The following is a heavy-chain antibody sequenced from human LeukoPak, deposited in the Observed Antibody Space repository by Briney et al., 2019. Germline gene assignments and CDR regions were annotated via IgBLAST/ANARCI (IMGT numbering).Heavy chain of an antibody. CDR1: GFTVSSNY. V-gene: IGHV3-66*02. J-gene: IGHJ4*02. CDR3: ARDRRWDSSSPLDY. CDR2: IHSGGST. D-gene: IGHD6-6*01. Sequence: GGSLRLSCAASGFTVSSNYMSWVRQAPGKGLEWVSVIHSGGSTYYADSVKGRFTISRDNSKNTLYLQMNSLRAEDTAVYYCARDRRWDSSSPLDYWGQGTLVTVSS.